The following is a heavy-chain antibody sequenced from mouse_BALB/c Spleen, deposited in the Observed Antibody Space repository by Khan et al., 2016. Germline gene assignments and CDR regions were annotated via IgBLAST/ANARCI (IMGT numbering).Heavy chain of an antibody. Sequence: LVKTGTSVKISCKASGYSFTGYYMHWVKQSHGKSLEWIGYISCYNGATRYNQKFKGKATFTVETSSSTAYMQFNSLKSEYSAVYYGARASRGTYYYAMDYWGQGTSVTVSS. CDR3: ARASRGTYYYAMDY. J-gene: IGHJ4*01. V-gene: IGHV1S34*01. D-gene: IGHD2-14*01. CDR2: ISCYNGAT. CDR1: GYSFTGYY.